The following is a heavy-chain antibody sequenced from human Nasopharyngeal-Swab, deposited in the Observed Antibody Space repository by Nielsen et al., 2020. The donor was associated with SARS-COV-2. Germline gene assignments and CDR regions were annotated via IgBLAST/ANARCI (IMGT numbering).Heavy chain of an antibody. J-gene: IGHJ6*03. V-gene: IGHV6-1*01. CDR3: ARARGAYGDYYYYYYTDV. CDR2: TYYRSKWYN. CDR1: GDSVSSSSAA. D-gene: IGHD4-17*01. Sequence: SFAISGDSVSSSSAAWNWIRQSPSRGLEWLGRTYYRSKWYNDYAVSVKSRITINPDTSKNQFSLHLNSVTPEDTAVYYCARARGAYGDYYYYYYTDVWGKGTTVTVSS.